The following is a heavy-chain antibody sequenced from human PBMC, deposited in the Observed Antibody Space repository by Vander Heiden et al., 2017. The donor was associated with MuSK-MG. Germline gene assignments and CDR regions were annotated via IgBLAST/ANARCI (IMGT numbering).Heavy chain of an antibody. V-gene: IGHV3-30-3*01. CDR2: ISYDGSKK. J-gene: IGHJ6*02. CDR3: ARDSYGMDV. Sequence: QVQLVESGGGVVQPGRSLRLSCAASGFTFRSYAMHWVRQAPGKGLECVAVISYDGSKKDYADYVKGRFTISRDNSKNTLYLKMNSLRAEDTAVYYWARDSYGMDVWGQGTTVTVSS. CDR1: GFTFRSYA.